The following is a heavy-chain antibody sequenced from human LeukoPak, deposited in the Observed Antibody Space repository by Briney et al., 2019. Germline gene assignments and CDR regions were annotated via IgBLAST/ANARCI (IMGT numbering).Heavy chain of an antibody. CDR1: GYTFSSYT. CDR3: GRDPRLGIRGYTYGHIEY. J-gene: IGHJ4*02. Sequence: ASVKVSCKSSGYTFSSYTITWVRQAPGQELQWMGWINTNTGDPTYAQGFRGHYVFSLDTSVSTAYLQISGLTADDTAVYFCGRDPRLGIRGYTYGHIEYWGQGTLVTVSS. V-gene: IGHV7-4-1*02. CDR2: INTNTGDP. D-gene: IGHD5-18*01.